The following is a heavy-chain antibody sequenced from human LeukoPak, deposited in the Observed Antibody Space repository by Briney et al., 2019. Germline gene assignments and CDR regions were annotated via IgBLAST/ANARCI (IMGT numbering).Heavy chain of an antibody. CDR2: ISGSGGST. V-gene: IGHV3-23*01. J-gene: IGHJ4*02. D-gene: IGHD1-26*01. CDR3: AKRSVASGSGFDY. Sequence: PGGSLRLSCAASGFTFSSYSMNWVRQAPGKGLEWVSAISGSGGSTYYADSVKGRFTISRDNSKNTLYLQMNSLRAEDTAVYYCAKRSVASGSGFDYWGQGTLVTVSS. CDR1: GFTFSSYS.